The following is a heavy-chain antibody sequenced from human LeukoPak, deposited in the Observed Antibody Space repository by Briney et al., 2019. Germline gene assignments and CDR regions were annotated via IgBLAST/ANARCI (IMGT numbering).Heavy chain of an antibody. CDR3: AKVIRGYSYDLYFDY. D-gene: IGHD5-18*01. CDR1: GFTFSSYW. CDR2: IKQDGSEK. V-gene: IGHV3-7*03. Sequence: LTGGSLRLSCAASGFTFSSYWMSWVRQAPGKGLEWVANIKQDGSEKYYVDSVKGRYTISRDNSKNTLYLQMNSLRAEDTAVYYCAKVIRGYSYDLYFDYWGQGTLVTVSS. J-gene: IGHJ4*02.